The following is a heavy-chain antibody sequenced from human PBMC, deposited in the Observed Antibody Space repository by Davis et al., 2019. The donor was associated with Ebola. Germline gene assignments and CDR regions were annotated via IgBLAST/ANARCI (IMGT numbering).Heavy chain of an antibody. Sequence: SETLSLTCAVYGGSFRGYYWSWIRQPPGKGLEWIGEINHSGSTNYNPSLKSRVTISVDTSKNQFSLKRRSVTAADTAVYYCARGKYQLPRRGWFDPWGQGTLVTVSS. J-gene: IGHJ5*02. V-gene: IGHV4-34*01. CDR3: ARGKYQLPRRGWFDP. CDR1: GGSFRGYY. D-gene: IGHD2-2*01. CDR2: INHSGST.